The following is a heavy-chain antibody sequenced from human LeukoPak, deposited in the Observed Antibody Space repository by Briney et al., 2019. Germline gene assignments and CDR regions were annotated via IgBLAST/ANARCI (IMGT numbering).Heavy chain of an antibody. CDR3: ARDHGEAVAGCFDY. V-gene: IGHV1-2*02. Sequence: ASVKVSCKASGYTFTGYYMHWVRQAPGQGLEWMGWINPNSGGTNYARKFQGRVTMTRDTSISTAYMELSRLRSDDTAVYYCARDHGEAVAGCFDYWGQGTLVTVSS. CDR1: GYTFTGYY. CDR2: INPNSGGT. D-gene: IGHD6-19*01. J-gene: IGHJ4*02.